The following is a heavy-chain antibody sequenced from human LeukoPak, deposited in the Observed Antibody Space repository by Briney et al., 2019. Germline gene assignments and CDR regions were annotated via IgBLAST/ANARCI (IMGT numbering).Heavy chain of an antibody. Sequence: GTSVKVSCKASGYTFASYDVNWVRQATGQGLEWMGWISTYNGNTNYAQKLQGRVTMTTDTSTSTAYMELRSLRSDDTAVYYCARVRGRTPIAAAGPRRDAFDIWGQGTMVTVSS. J-gene: IGHJ3*02. CDR1: GYTFASYD. CDR3: ARVRGRTPIAAAGPRRDAFDI. D-gene: IGHD6-13*01. V-gene: IGHV1-18*01. CDR2: ISTYNGNT.